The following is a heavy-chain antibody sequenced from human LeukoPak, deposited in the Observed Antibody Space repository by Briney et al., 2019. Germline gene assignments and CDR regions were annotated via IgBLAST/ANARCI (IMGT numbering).Heavy chain of an antibody. CDR2: ISYDGSNK. CDR3: ARDQWELPLDY. D-gene: IGHD1-26*01. CDR1: GFTFSSYA. V-gene: IGHV3-30-3*01. J-gene: IGHJ4*02. Sequence: GRSLRLSCAASGFTFSSYAMHWVRQAPGKGLEWVAVISYDGSNKYYADSVKGRFTISRDNSKNTLYLQMNSLRAEDTAVYYCARDQWELPLDYWGQGTLVTVSS.